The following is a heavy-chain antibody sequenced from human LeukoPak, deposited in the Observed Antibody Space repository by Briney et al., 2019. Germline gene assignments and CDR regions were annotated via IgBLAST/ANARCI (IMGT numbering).Heavy chain of an antibody. J-gene: IGHJ4*02. V-gene: IGHV4-39*01. Sequence: SETLSLTCTVSGGSISISSYYWGWIRQPPGKGLEWIGNIYYSGSSYYNPSLKSRVTISVDTSKNQFSLRLSSVTAADTAVYYCALGITRYYYDSSGYFDYWGQGTLVTVSS. CDR1: GGSISISSYY. D-gene: IGHD3-22*01. CDR2: IYYSGSS. CDR3: ALGITRYYYDSSGYFDY.